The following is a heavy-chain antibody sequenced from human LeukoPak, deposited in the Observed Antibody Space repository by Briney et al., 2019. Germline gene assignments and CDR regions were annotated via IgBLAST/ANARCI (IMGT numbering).Heavy chain of an antibody. CDR3: VRNPPGIAVAGFGYFDY. Sequence: GGSLRLSCAASGFTFDGHAMHWVRQVPGKGLEWVSGINWNSDSIGYADSVKGRFTIYRDSAKNSLDLQMNSLRAEDTAFYYCVRNPPGIAVAGFGYFDYWGQGILVTVSS. V-gene: IGHV3-9*01. CDR2: INWNSDSI. D-gene: IGHD6-19*01. J-gene: IGHJ4*02. CDR1: GFTFDGHA.